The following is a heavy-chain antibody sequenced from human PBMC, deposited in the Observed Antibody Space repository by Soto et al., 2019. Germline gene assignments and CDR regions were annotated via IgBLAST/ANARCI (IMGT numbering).Heavy chain of an antibody. Sequence: GIPAKVGCKASGGSVNSYAISWVRQDPGQGVEWMGGIMPIFGTANCAQRFQGRVTITAAETTSTANIEVSSLRSEDTAVYYCARASSPGTTSDCCGVMDFWGHGTTVTVSS. CDR1: GGSVNSYA. J-gene: IGHJ6*02. D-gene: IGHD2-21*02. CDR3: ARASSPGTTSDCCGVMDF. CDR2: IMPIFGTA. V-gene: IGHV1-69*13.